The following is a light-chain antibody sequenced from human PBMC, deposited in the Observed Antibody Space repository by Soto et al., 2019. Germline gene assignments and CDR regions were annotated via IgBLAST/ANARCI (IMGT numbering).Light chain of an antibody. CDR2: EVS. CDR3: SSYTSRRTQV. Sequence: QSALTQPASVSASPGQSITISCTGTSSDVGDYNYVSWYQQHPGKAPELMIYEVSNRPSGVSNRFSGSKSGNTASLTISGLQAEDEADYYCSSYTSRRTQVFGTGTKLT. J-gene: IGLJ1*01. V-gene: IGLV2-14*01. CDR1: SSDVGDYNY.